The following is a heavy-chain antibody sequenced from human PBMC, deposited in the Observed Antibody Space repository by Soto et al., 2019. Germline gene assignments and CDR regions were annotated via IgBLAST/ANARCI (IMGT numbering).Heavy chain of an antibody. CDR3: ARRGYSYAIDY. D-gene: IGHD5-18*01. J-gene: IGHJ4*02. Sequence: QVQLVESGGGLVEPGGSLRLSCAASGFTFSDYYMSWIRQAPGKGLEWVSYITNIDSTLKYADSVKGRFTISRDNAKNSLYLQMNSLRAEDTAVYYCARRGYSYAIDYWGQGALVTISS. V-gene: IGHV3-11*01. CDR1: GFTFSDYY. CDR2: ITNIDSTL.